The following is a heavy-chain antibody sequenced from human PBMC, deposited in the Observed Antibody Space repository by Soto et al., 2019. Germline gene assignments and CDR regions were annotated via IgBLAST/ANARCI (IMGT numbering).Heavy chain of an antibody. D-gene: IGHD1-26*01. Sequence: PSETLSLTCTVSGGSIKSDGYYWSWIRQHPGKGLEWIGYIYYSGSAYYNPSLKSRVTISIDTSKNQFSLKLSSVTAADTAMYYCARFKWNFDYWGQGALVTVSS. V-gene: IGHV4-31*03. CDR1: GGSIKSDGYY. J-gene: IGHJ4*02. CDR2: IYYSGSA. CDR3: ARFKWNFDY.